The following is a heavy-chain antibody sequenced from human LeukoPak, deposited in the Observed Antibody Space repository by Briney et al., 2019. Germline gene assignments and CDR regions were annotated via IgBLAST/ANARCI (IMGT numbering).Heavy chain of an antibody. Sequence: PSETLSLTCTVSGGSISSHSWNWIRQPPGKGLEWIAYIYDSGSTNYNPALKSRVTISVDTSKNQFSLKLSSVTAADTAVYYCARDRCRGGSCYPKYNWFDPWGQGTLVTVSS. CDR2: IYDSGST. CDR1: GGSISSHS. CDR3: ARDRCRGGSCYPKYNWFDP. J-gene: IGHJ5*02. V-gene: IGHV4-59*11. D-gene: IGHD2-15*01.